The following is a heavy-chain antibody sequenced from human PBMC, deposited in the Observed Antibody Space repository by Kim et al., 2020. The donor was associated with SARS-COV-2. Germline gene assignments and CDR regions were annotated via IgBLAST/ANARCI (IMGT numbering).Heavy chain of an antibody. CDR2: ISYDGSNK. J-gene: IGHJ4*02. D-gene: IGHD3-9*01. CDR3: ARELRYFDWVVDY. Sequence: GGSLRLSCAASGFTFSSYAMHWVRQAPGKGLEWVAVISYDGSNKYYVDSVKGRFTISRDNSKNTLYLQMNSLRAEDTAVYYCARELRYFDWVVDYWGQGTLVTVSS. V-gene: IGHV3-30*04. CDR1: GFTFSSYA.